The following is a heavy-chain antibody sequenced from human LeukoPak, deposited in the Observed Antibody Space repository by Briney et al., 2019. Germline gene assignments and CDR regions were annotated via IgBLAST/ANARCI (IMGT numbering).Heavy chain of an antibody. CDR1: GFTFSSYE. Sequence: GGSLRLSCAAYGFTFSSYEMNWVRQAPGKGLEWVSYISSSGSTIYYADSVKGRFTISRDNAKNSLYLQMSSLRAEDTAVYYCVRLSAEGEYFQHWGQGTLVTVSS. V-gene: IGHV3-48*03. J-gene: IGHJ1*01. CDR2: ISSSGSTI. CDR3: VRLSAEGEYFQH. D-gene: IGHD6-13*01.